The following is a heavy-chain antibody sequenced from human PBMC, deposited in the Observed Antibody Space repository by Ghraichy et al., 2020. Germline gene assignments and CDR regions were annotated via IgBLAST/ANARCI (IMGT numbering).Heavy chain of an antibody. J-gene: IGHJ3*02. CDR3: ARERTGYYPDAFDI. CDR1: GGSISSYY. Sequence: ESLNISCTVSGGSISSYYWSWIRQPPGKGLEWIGYIYYSGSTNYNPSLKSRVTISVDTSKNQFSLKLSSVTAADTAVYYCARERTGYYPDAFDIWGQGTMVTVSS. CDR2: IYYSGST. V-gene: IGHV4-59*01. D-gene: IGHD3/OR15-3a*01.